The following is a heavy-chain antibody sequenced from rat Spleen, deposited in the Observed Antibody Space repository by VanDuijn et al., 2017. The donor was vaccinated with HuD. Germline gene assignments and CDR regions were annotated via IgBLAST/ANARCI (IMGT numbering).Heavy chain of an antibody. J-gene: IGHJ3*01. V-gene: IGHV5-7*01. Sequence: EVKLVESDGGLVQPGRSLKLSCAASGFTFSDYNMAWVRQAPKKGLEWVATITYDGRGTYYRDSVKGRFSISRDNAGSTLYLQMDSLRSEDTATYYCARPSYGFPFAYWGQGTLVTVSS. CDR2: ITYDGRGT. D-gene: IGHD1-3*01. CDR3: ARPSYGFPFAY. CDR1: GFTFSDYN.